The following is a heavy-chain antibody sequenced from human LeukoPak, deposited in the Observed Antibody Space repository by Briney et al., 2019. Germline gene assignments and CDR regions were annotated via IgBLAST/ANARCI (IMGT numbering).Heavy chain of an antibody. D-gene: IGHD3-10*01. V-gene: IGHV3-9*01. Sequence: GGSLRLSCAASGFTFSSYAMSWVRQAPGKGLEWVSGISWNSGSIGYADSVKGRFTISRDNAKNSLYLQMNSLRAEDTALYYCAKDGDYGSGSYYKLLRALRYYYGMDVWGQGTTVTVSS. CDR3: AKDGDYGSGSYYKLLRALRYYYGMDV. CDR2: ISWNSGSI. J-gene: IGHJ6*02. CDR1: GFTFSSYA.